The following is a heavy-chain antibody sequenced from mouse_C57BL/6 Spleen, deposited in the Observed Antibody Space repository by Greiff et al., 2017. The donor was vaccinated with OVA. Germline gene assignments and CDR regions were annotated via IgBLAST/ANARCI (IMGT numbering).Heavy chain of an antibody. CDR3: VRGALAMDY. J-gene: IGHJ4*01. V-gene: IGHV10-1*01. CDR1: GFSFNTYA. Sequence: EVQGVESGGGLVQPKGSLKLSCAASGFSFNTYAMNWVRQAPGKGLEWVARIRSKSNNYATYYADSVKDRFTISRDDSESMLYLQMNNLKTEDTAMYYCVRGALAMDYWGQGTSVTVSS. CDR2: IRSKSNNYAT.